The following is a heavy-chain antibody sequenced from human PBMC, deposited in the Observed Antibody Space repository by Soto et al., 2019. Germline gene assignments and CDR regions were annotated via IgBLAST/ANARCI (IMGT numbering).Heavy chain of an antibody. Sequence: QVQLQESGPGLVKPSQTLSLTCTVSGGSISSGGYYWSWIRQHPGKGLEWIGYIYYSGSTYYNSSLKSRVTISVDTSKNQFSLRLSSVTAADTAVYYCARVRGLRWDLDSWGQGTLVTVSS. J-gene: IGHJ4*02. CDR1: GGSISSGGYY. D-gene: IGHD4-17*01. CDR3: ARVRGLRWDLDS. CDR2: IYYSGST. V-gene: IGHV4-31*03.